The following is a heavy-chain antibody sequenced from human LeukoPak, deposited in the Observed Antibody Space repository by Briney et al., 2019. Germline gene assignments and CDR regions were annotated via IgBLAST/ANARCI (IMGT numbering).Heavy chain of an antibody. J-gene: IGHJ5*02. CDR1: GASITDNS. Sequence: NPSETLSLTCTVSGASITDNSWSWIRQPPGKGLEWIGYIHYSGSTDYNPSLKSRVAISVDTSKNQISLHVSSVTAADTAVYYCARGPKWLLSWGQGTLVTVSS. CDR3: ARGPKWLLS. CDR2: IHYSGST. V-gene: IGHV4-59*12. D-gene: IGHD3-3*01.